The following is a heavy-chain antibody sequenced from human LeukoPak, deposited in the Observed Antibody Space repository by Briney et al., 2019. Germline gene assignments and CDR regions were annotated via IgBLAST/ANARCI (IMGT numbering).Heavy chain of an antibody. CDR1: GYSISSGYY. Sequence: SETLSLTCTVSGYSISSGYYWSWIRQPPGKGLEWIGYIYYSGSTNYNPSLKSRVTISVDTSKNQFSLKLSSVTAADTAVYYCARTEIVVVPAAIRNWYFDLWGRGTLVTVSS. D-gene: IGHD2-2*02. J-gene: IGHJ2*01. CDR2: IYYSGST. CDR3: ARTEIVVVPAAIRNWYFDL. V-gene: IGHV4-38-2*02.